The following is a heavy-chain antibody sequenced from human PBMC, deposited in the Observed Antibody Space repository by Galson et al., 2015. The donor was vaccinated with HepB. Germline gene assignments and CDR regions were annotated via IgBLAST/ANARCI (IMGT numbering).Heavy chain of an antibody. D-gene: IGHD6-13*01. J-gene: IGHJ4*02. CDR2: INAGNGYT. V-gene: IGHV1-3*01. CDR3: ATGTSSSWYLCNTIFDY. Sequence: SVKVSCKASGYTFTSYTIHWVRQAPGQRLGWMGWINAGNGYTKYSQKFQGRVTITRDTSASTAYMELSSLRSEDTAVYYCATGTSSSWYLCNTIFDYWGQGTLVTVSA. CDR1: GYTFTSYT.